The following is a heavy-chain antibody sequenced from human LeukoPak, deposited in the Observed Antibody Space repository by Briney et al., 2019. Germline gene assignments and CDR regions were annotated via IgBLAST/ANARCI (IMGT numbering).Heavy chain of an antibody. J-gene: IGHJ4*02. CDR1: GFTFSDYY. V-gene: IGHV3-11*04. D-gene: IGHD3-9*01. CDR3: ARPLHYDILTVDY. CDR2: ISSSGSTI. Sequence: GGSLRLSCAASGFTFSDYYMSWIRQAPGKGLEWVSYISSSGSTIYYADSVKGRFTISRDNAKNSLYLQMNSLRAEDTAVYYCARPLHYDILTVDYWGQGTLVTVSS.